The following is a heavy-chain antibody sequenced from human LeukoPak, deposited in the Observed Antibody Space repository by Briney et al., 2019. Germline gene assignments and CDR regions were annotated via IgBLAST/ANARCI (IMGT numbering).Heavy chain of an antibody. Sequence: SETLSLTCTVSGGSISSYYWSWIRQPPGKGLEWIGYIYYSGSTKYNPSLKSRVTISVDTSRNQFSLKLSSVTAADTAVYYCALGGYCGRSSCYSFDCWGQGTLVTVSS. V-gene: IGHV4-59*01. CDR2: IYYSGST. J-gene: IGHJ4*02. CDR3: ALGGYCGRSSCYSFDC. D-gene: IGHD2-2*01. CDR1: GGSISSYY.